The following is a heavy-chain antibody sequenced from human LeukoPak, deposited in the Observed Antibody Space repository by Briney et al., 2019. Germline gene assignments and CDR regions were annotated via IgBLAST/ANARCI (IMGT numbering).Heavy chain of an antibody. D-gene: IGHD3-22*01. J-gene: IGHJ6*02. Sequence: GGSLRLSCAASGFTFSSYSMNWVRQAPGKGLEWVSSISSSSSYIYYADSVKGRFTISRDNAKSSLYLQMNSLRAEDTAVYYCARDYDSSGYSPMDVWGQGTTVTVSS. CDR3: ARDYDSSGYSPMDV. CDR1: GFTFSSYS. V-gene: IGHV3-21*01. CDR2: ISSSSSYI.